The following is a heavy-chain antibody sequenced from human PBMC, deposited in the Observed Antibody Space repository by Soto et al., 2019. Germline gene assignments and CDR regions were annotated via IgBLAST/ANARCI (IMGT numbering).Heavy chain of an antibody. Sequence: SETLSLTCAVYGGSFSGYYWSWIRQPPGKGLEWIGEINHSGSTNYNPSLKSRVTISVDTSKNQFSLKLSSVTAADTAVYYCARVKAPIMITFGGAPGAFDIWGQGTMVTVS. CDR2: INHSGST. CDR3: ARVKAPIMITFGGAPGAFDI. V-gene: IGHV4-34*01. J-gene: IGHJ3*02. D-gene: IGHD3-16*01. CDR1: GGSFSGYY.